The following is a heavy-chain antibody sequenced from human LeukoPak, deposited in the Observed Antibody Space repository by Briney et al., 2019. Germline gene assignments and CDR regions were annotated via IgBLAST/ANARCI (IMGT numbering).Heavy chain of an antibody. CDR1: GGTFSSYA. D-gene: IGHD3-22*01. CDR2: IIPIFGTA. Sequence: SVKVSCKASGGTFSSYAISWVRQAPGQGLEWMGGIIPIFGTANYAQKFQGRVTITADESTSTAYMELSSLRSEDTAVYYCARSSRYYDSSGLQAYYFGYWGQGTLVTVSS. V-gene: IGHV1-69*01. J-gene: IGHJ4*02. CDR3: ARSSRYYDSSGLQAYYFGY.